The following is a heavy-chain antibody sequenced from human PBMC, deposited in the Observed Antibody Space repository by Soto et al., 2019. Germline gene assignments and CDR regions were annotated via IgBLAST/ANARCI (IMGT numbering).Heavy chain of an antibody. Sequence: SPTLSLTCAISGDRVSSNSAAWNWIRQSPSRGLEWLGRTYYRSKWYNDYAVSVKSRITINPDTSKNQFSLQLNSVTPEDTAVYYCASSSEGDWSGYYVFDYWGQGTLVTVSS. CDR2: TYYRSKWYN. J-gene: IGHJ4*02. D-gene: IGHD3-3*01. V-gene: IGHV6-1*01. CDR1: GDRVSSNSAA. CDR3: ASSSEGDWSGYYVFDY.